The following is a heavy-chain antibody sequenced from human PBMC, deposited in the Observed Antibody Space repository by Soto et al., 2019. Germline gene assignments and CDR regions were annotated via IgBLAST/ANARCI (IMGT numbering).Heavy chain of an antibody. J-gene: IGHJ6*02. CDR2: ISSSSSYI. Sequence: PGGFLRLSCAASGFTFSSYSMNWVRQAPGKGLEWVSSISSSSSYIYYADSVKGRFTISRDNAKNSLYLQMNSLRAEDTAVYYCARDSAALGMDVWGQGTTVTVSS. D-gene: IGHD6-6*01. V-gene: IGHV3-21*01. CDR1: GFTFSSYS. CDR3: ARDSAALGMDV.